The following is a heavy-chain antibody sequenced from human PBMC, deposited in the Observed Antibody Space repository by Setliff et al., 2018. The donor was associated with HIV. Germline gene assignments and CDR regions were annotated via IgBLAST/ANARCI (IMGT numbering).Heavy chain of an antibody. Sequence: SETLSLTCAVYGVSFSGYYWNWIRQTPGKGLEWIGEIDHSGSTNYNPSLKSRVTISLDTSKNQFSLKLTSVTAADTTVYYCARPLTTSYNFWGDAFAIWGQGTMVTVSS. CDR2: IDHSGST. CDR1: GVSFSGYY. V-gene: IGHV4-34*01. D-gene: IGHD3-3*01. CDR3: ARPLTTSYNFWGDAFAI. J-gene: IGHJ3*02.